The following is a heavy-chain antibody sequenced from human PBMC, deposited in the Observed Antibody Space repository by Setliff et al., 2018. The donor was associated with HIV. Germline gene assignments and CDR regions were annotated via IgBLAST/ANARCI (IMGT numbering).Heavy chain of an antibody. CDR2: IHYSGST. CDR1: GGSISGSNYV. J-gene: IGHJ6*03. D-gene: IGHD6-19*01. Sequence: ASETLSLTCSVYGGSISGSNYVWSWIRQTPRKGLEWIAPIHYSGSTYHNPSLESRVTIAIDTSKNQFFLRLNSVSVADPAVYYCMRTASTSWLVIRYYCYIDLGGKGTTFTV. CDR3: MRTASTSWLVIRYYCYIDL. V-gene: IGHV4-39*01.